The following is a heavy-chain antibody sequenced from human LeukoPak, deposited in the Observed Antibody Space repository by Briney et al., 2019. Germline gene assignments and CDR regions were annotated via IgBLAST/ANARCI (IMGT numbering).Heavy chain of an antibody. J-gene: IGHJ4*02. V-gene: IGHV3-7*01. D-gene: IGHD3-3*01. CDR2: IKQDGSET. CDR3: ARDFWGAYRADYFDY. Sequence: GGSLRLSCAASGFTFSNYWMSWVRRAPGKGLEWVANIKQDGSETYYVDSVRGRFTISRDNAKRSLYLQMNSLRAEDTAVYYCARDFWGAYRADYFDYWGQGTLVTVSS. CDR1: GFTFSNYW.